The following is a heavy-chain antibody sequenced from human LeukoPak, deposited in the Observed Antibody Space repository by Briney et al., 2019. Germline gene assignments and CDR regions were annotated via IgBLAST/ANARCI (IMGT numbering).Heavy chain of an antibody. CDR3: ARGGVNYWNPRY. Sequence: GGSLRLSCVASGFTVSSYYMSWVRQAPGKGLEWVSLLYTGGTTYYADSVEGRFTISRDDSKNTIYLQMNTLRAEDTAVYYCARGGVNYWNPRYWGRGTLVTVSS. V-gene: IGHV3-53*01. CDR2: LYTGGTT. D-gene: IGHD1-1*01. J-gene: IGHJ4*02. CDR1: GFTVSSYY.